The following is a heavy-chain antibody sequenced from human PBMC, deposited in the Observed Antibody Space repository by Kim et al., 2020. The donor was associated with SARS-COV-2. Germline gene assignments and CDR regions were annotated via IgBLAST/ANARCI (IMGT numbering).Heavy chain of an antibody. CDR3: ATRLIVATIVWYFDY. J-gene: IGHJ4*02. Sequence: ASVKVSCKVSGYTLTELSMHWVRQAPGKGLEWMGGFDPEDGETIYAQKFQGRVTMTEDTSTDTAYMELSSLRSEDTAVYYCATRLIVATIVWYFDYWGQGTLVTVSS. CDR2: FDPEDGET. CDR1: GYTLTELS. D-gene: IGHD5-12*01. V-gene: IGHV1-24*01.